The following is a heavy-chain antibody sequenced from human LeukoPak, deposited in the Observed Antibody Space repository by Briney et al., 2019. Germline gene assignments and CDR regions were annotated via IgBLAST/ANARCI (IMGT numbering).Heavy chain of an antibody. CDR3: ARDRAVRENYFDY. V-gene: IGHV4-59*01. CDR2: IYHSGTT. J-gene: IGHJ4*02. CDR1: GGSISTYY. Sequence: PSETLSLTCTVSGGSISTYYWSWIRQSPGKGLQWLGYIYHSGTTTYNPSLKSRVTISLDTTKNQISLNVSSVTAADTAVYYCARDRAVRENYFDYRGQGTLVTVSS. D-gene: IGHD1-26*01.